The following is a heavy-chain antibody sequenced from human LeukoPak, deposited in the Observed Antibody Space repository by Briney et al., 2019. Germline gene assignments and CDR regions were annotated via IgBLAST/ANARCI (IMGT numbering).Heavy chain of an antibody. CDR3: AGSSGYYGDMDAFDI. Sequence: ASVKVSCKASGYTFTSYAMHWVRQAPGQRLEWMGWINAGNGNTKYSQKFQGRVTITRDTSANTAYMELSSLRSEDTAVYYCAGSSGYYGDMDAFDIWGQGTMVTVSS. CDR1: GYTFTSYA. J-gene: IGHJ3*02. V-gene: IGHV1-3*01. D-gene: IGHD3-22*01. CDR2: INAGNGNT.